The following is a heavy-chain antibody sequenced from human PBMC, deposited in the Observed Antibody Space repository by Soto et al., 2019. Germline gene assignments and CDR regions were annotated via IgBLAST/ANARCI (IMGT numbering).Heavy chain of an antibody. CDR3: LGWLQGSYYGMDV. CDR2: IYYSGST. CDR1: GGSISSGGYY. D-gene: IGHD5-18*01. V-gene: IGHV4-61*08. J-gene: IGHJ6*02. Sequence: SETLSLTCTVSGGSISSGGYYWSWIRQHPGKGLEWIGYIYYSGSTNYNPSLKSRVTISVDTSKNQFSLKLSSVTAADTAVYWCLGWLQGSYYGMDVWGQGTTVTVSS.